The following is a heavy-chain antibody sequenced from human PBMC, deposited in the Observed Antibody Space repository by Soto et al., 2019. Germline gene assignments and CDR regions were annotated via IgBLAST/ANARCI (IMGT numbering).Heavy chain of an antibody. CDR2: IYYSGST. CDR3: ARDFYYGSGSHNWFDP. V-gene: IGHV4-59*01. J-gene: IGHJ5*02. Sequence: SETLSLTCTVSGGSISSYYWSWIRQPPGKGLEWIGYIYYSGSTNYNPSLKSRVTISVDTSKNQFSLKLSSVTAADTAVYYCARDFYYGSGSHNWFDPWGQGTLVTVSS. D-gene: IGHD3-10*01. CDR1: GGSISSYY.